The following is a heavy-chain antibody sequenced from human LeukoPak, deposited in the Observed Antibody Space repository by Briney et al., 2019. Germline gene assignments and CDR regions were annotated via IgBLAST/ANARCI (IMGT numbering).Heavy chain of an antibody. CDR3: ARVRKYSGYVDY. Sequence: ASVTVSCKASGYTFTSYDINWVRQATGQGLEWMGWMNPNSGNTGYAQKFQGRVTMTRNTSISTAYMELSSLRSEDTAVYYCARVRKYSGYVDYWGQGTLVTVSS. CDR2: MNPNSGNT. J-gene: IGHJ4*02. D-gene: IGHD5-12*01. V-gene: IGHV1-8*01. CDR1: GYTFTSYD.